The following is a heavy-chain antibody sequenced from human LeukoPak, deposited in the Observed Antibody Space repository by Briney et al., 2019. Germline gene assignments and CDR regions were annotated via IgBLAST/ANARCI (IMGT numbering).Heavy chain of an antibody. CDR3: ARENLLLQRDGSGWYPLGFDY. V-gene: IGHV3-48*01. D-gene: IGHD6-19*01. CDR1: GFTFSSYS. J-gene: IGHJ4*02. Sequence: PGGSLRLSCAASGFTFSSYSMNWVRQAPGKGLEWVSYISSSSSTIYYADSVKGRFTISRDNAKNSLYLQMNSLRAEDTAVYYCARENLLLQRDGSGWYPLGFDYWGQGTLVTVSS. CDR2: ISSSSSTI.